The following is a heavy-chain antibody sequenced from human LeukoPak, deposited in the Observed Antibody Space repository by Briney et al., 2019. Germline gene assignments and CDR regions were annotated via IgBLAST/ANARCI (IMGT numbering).Heavy chain of an antibody. V-gene: IGHV4-34*01. J-gene: IGHJ5*02. CDR1: GGSFSGYY. CDR2: INHSGST. CDR3: ARESRNSGRGLP. D-gene: IGHD2-21*01. Sequence: SETLSLTCAVYGGSFSGYYWSWIRQPPGKGLEWIGEINHSGSTNYNPSLKSRVTISVDTSKNQFSLKLSSVTAADTAVYYCARESRNSGRGLPWGQGTLVTVSS.